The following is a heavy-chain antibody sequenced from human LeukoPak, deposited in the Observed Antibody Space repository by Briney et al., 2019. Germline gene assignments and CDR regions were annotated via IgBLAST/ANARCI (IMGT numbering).Heavy chain of an antibody. CDR3: ASDRGGELRGTFDI. CDR1: GGSISSGGYS. J-gene: IGHJ3*02. CDR2: IYHSGST. V-gene: IGHV4-30-2*01. Sequence: PSQTLSLTCAVSGGSISSGGYSWSWIRQPPGKGLEWIGYIYHSGSTYYNPSLKSRVTISVDRSKNQYSLKLSSVTAADTAVYYCASDRGGELRGTFDIWGQGTMVTVSS. D-gene: IGHD1-26*01.